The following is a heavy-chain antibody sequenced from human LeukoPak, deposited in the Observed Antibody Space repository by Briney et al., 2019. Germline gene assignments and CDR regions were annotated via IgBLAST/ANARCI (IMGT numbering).Heavy chain of an antibody. CDR2: INHSGST. V-gene: IGHV4-34*01. CDR1: GGSFSGYY. D-gene: IGHD3-3*01. Sequence: PSETLSLTCAVYGGSFSGYYWSWIRQPPGKGLEWIGEINHSGSTNYNPSLKSRVTISVDTSKNQFSLKLSSVTAADTAVCYCARGKYDFWSGYYFDYWGQGTLVTVSS. J-gene: IGHJ4*02. CDR3: ARGKYDFWSGYYFDY.